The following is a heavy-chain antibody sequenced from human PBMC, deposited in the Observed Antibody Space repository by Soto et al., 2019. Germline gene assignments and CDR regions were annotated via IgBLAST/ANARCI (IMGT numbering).Heavy chain of an antibody. Sequence: QVQLVESGGGVVQPGRSLRLSCAASGFTFSSYAMHWVRQAPGKGLEWVAVISYDGSNKYYADSVKGRFTISRDNSKNKLYLQLNSLRAEDTAVYDCARDLEVAVAGAWGQGTLVTVSS. CDR2: ISYDGSNK. CDR1: GFTFSSYA. CDR3: ARDLEVAVAGA. V-gene: IGHV3-30-3*01. J-gene: IGHJ5*02. D-gene: IGHD6-19*01.